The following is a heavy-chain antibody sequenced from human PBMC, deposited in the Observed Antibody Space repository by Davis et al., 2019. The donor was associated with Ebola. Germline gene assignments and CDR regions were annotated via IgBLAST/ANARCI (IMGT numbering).Heavy chain of an antibody. Sequence: ASVQVSCKASGYTFINYYMHCVRQAPGQGLVWLGIINPGGGSTSYAQKFQGRITMTRDTSTTTVYMDLSSLRSEDTALYYCTTPGGQDSGYDVFDIWGQGTMVTVSS. CDR1: GYTFINYY. CDR2: INPGGGST. D-gene: IGHD5-12*01. J-gene: IGHJ3*02. CDR3: TTPGGQDSGYDVFDI. V-gene: IGHV1-46*03.